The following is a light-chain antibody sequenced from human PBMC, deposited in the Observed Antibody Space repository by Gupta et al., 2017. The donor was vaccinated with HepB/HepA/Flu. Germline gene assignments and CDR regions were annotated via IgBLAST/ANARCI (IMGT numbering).Light chain of an antibody. J-gene: IGKJ1*01. CDR1: QGISNH. CDR2: DAS. Sequence: AIQMTQSPSSLSASTGDRVTITCRASQGISNHLVWYQQKPGKAPKLLIFDASTLHSGVPSRFSGSGSGTDFTLTISNLQSEDFATYYCQQHDNYLSWTFGQGTKVEIK. V-gene: IGKV1-8*01. CDR3: QQHDNYLSWT.